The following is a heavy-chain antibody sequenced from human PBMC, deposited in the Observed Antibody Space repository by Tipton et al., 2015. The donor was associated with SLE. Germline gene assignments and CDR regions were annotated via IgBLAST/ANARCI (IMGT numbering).Heavy chain of an antibody. CDR3: ARGGGTGTTVYYYFDL. D-gene: IGHD1-7*01. CDR2: ISSSSRYI. Sequence: VQLVQSGGGLVKPGGSLRLTCATSGITFSPYTMNWVRQAPGKGLEWVSAISSSSRYIYYADSVKGRFTISRDNAKNSLYLQMNSLRAEDTAVYYCARGGGTGTTVYYYFDLWGRGTLVTVSS. CDR1: GITFSPYT. V-gene: IGHV3-21*03. J-gene: IGHJ2*01.